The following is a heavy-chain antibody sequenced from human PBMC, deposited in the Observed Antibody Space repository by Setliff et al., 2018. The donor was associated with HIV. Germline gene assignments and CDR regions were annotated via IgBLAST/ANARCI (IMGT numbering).Heavy chain of an antibody. CDR2: IYPGDSDA. CDR3: ARASLAARPHFFDS. V-gene: IGHV5-51*01. CDR1: GYDVTRYW. J-gene: IGHJ4*02. D-gene: IGHD6-6*01. Sequence: GESLKISCRASGYDVTRYWVGWVRQMPGQALEWIGVIYPGDSDARYSPSFQDQVTMSADKSISTAYLQWSSLKASDTGIYFCARASLAARPHFFDSSGQGTLVTVSS.